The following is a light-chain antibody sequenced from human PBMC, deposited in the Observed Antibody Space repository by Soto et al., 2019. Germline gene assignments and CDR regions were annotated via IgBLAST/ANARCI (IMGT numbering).Light chain of an antibody. V-gene: IGLV1-40*01. Sequence: QSVLTQPPSVSGAPGQRVTISCTGNSSNIGAGYDVHWYQQLPGTAPKLLIYGNSNRPSGVPDRFSGSKSGTSASLAITGLQAEDEADYYCQSYDSSLGGSVFGTGTKHRP. CDR1: SSNIGAGYD. CDR2: GNS. CDR3: QSYDSSLGGSV. J-gene: IGLJ1*01.